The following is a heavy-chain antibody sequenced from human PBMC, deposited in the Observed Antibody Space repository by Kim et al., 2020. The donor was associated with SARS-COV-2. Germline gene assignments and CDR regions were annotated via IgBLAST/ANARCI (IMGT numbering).Heavy chain of an antibody. D-gene: IGHD5-12*01. J-gene: IGHJ6*02. Sequence: GGSLRLSCAASGFTFSSYWMSWVRQAPGKGLEWVANIKQDGSEKYYVDSVKGRFTISRDNAKNSLYLQMNSLRAEDTAVYYCARAEGIYGYYYYGMDVWGQGTTVTVSS. V-gene: IGHV3-7*03. CDR3: ARAEGIYGYYYYGMDV. CDR1: GFTFSSYW. CDR2: IKQDGSEK.